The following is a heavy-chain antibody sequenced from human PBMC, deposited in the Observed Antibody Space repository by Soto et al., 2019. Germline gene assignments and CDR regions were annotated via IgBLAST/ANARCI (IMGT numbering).Heavy chain of an antibody. Sequence: GGSLRLSCSASGFAFSNYAMHWVRQAPEKGLEYLSTISSDGGNTFYAGSVLGRFTISRDNSKNTLFLQMSSLRTEDTAVYYCAKPGYSSTAFDYWGQGALVTVSS. CDR1: GFAFSNYA. J-gene: IGHJ4*02. V-gene: IGHV3-64D*08. CDR3: AKPGYSSTAFDY. CDR2: ISSDGGNT. D-gene: IGHD6-13*01.